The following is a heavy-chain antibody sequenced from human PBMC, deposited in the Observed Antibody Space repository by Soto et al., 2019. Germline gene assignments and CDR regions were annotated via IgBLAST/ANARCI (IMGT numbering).Heavy chain of an antibody. J-gene: IGHJ4*02. Sequence: SETLSLTCSASGFAISRGYYWSWVRQPPGKGLEWIGSIYPSVSSYHNPSLATRLRLSIDTSKNQFTLNLTSVTAADTALYFCAREKVGTTFFDNWGQGIQVTVSS. D-gene: IGHD1-1*01. CDR3: AREKVGTTFFDN. V-gene: IGHV4-38-2*02. CDR1: GFAISRGYY. CDR2: IYPSVSS.